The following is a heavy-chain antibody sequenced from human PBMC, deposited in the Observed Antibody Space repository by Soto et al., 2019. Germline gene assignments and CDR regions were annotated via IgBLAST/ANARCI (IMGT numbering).Heavy chain of an antibody. Sequence: EMQLVESGGGLVKSGGSLRLSCAASGFTFSNAWMNWVRQAPGKGLEWVGRIKIKTDGGTTDYAAPVKGRFTISRDDSKNMLFLHMSSLKTEDSAVYYCSTSEPLIDAFDIWGQGTMVTVSS. CDR3: STSEPLIDAFDI. CDR1: GFTFSNAW. CDR2: IKIKTDGGTT. J-gene: IGHJ3*02. V-gene: IGHV3-15*01.